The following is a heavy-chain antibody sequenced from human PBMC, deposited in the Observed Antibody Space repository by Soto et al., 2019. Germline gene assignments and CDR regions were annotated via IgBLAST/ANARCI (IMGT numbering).Heavy chain of an antibody. D-gene: IGHD3-10*01. Sequence: GESLKISCKGSGYIFTSYWISWVRQMPGKGLEWMGRIDPSDSYTNYSPSFQGHVTISADKSISTAYLQWSSLKASDTAMYYCARYGSSGTYYYYGMDVWGQGTTVTVSS. CDR2: IDPSDSYT. V-gene: IGHV5-10-1*01. CDR3: ARYGSSGTYYYYGMDV. CDR1: GYIFTSYW. J-gene: IGHJ6*02.